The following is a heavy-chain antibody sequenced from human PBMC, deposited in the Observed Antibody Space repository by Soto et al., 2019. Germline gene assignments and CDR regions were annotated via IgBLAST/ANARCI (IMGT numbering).Heavy chain of an antibody. J-gene: IGHJ4*02. Sequence: GGSLRLSCTVSGFTLNNYGINWVRQAPGKGLEWVSSVSKSGYAYYSDSVKGRFTISRDNAKNSVSLQMNTLRVEDTAVYYCAREDSIIIPAVSDFWGQGTLVTVSS. D-gene: IGHD3-22*01. CDR3: AREDSIIIPAVSDF. CDR1: GFTLNNYG. CDR2: VSKSGYA. V-gene: IGHV3-21*01.